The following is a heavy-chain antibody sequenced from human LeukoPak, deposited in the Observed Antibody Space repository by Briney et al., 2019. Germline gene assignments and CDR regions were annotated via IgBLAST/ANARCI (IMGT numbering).Heavy chain of an antibody. D-gene: IGHD3-9*01. J-gene: IGHJ4*02. CDR2: ISAYNGNT. V-gene: IGHV1-18*01. CDR3: ARGYDILTGYSDLDY. CDR1: GYTFTSYG. Sequence: ASVKVSCKASGYTFTSYGISWVRQAPGQGLEWMGWISAYNGNTNYAQKLQGGVTMTTDTSTSTAYMELRSLRSDDTAVYYCARGYDILTGYSDLDYWGQGTLVTVSS.